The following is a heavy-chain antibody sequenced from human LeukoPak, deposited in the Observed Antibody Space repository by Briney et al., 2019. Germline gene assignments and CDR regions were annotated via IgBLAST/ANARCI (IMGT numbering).Heavy chain of an antibody. CDR3: ARVVAAAGYYYYYYMDV. J-gene: IGHJ6*03. CDR2: ISAYNGNT. CDR1: GYTFTSYG. V-gene: IGHV1-18*01. D-gene: IGHD6-13*01. Sequence: GASVKVSCKASGYTFTSYGISWVRQAPGQGHEWMGWISAYNGNTNYAQKLQGRVTMTTDTSTGTAYMELRSLRSDDTAVYYCARVVAAAGYYYYYYMDVWGKGTTVTVSS.